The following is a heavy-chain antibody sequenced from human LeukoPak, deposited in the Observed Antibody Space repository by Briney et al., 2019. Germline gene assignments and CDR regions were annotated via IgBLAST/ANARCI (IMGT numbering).Heavy chain of an antibody. V-gene: IGHV3-30*18. J-gene: IGHJ4*02. CDR2: ILYDGSNK. Sequence: GGSLRLSCAASGFTFSNYGMHWVRQAPGKGLEWVAVILYDGSNKYYADSVKGRFTISRDNSKNTLSLQMNSLRAEDTAVYYCAEEGQSGDCYFDYWGQGTLVTVSS. CDR1: GFTFSNYG. D-gene: IGHD2-21*02. CDR3: AEEGQSGDCYFDY.